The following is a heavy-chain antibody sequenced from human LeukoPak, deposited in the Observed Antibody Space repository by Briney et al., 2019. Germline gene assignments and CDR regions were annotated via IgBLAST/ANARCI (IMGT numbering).Heavy chain of an antibody. V-gene: IGHV4-59*01. J-gene: IGHJ4*02. CDR3: ARVSAAAPYYFDY. Sequence: SETLSLTCTVSGGSLSSYYWSWIRQPPGKGLEWIGYIYYSGSTNYNPSLKSRVTISVDTSKNQFSLKLSSVTAADTAVYYCARVSAAAPYYFDYWGQGTLVTVSS. D-gene: IGHD6-13*01. CDR1: GGSLSSYY. CDR2: IYYSGST.